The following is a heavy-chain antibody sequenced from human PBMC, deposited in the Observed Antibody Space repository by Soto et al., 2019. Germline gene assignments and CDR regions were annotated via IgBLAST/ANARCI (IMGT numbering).Heavy chain of an antibody. Sequence: GASVKVSCKASGGTFSSYAISWLRQAPGQGLEWMGGIIPIFGTANYAQKFQGRVTITADKSTSTAYMELSSLRSEDTAVYYCASGSDGSGYGPEYFQHWGQGTLVTVSS. CDR1: GGTFSSYA. CDR2: IIPIFGTA. CDR3: ASGSDGSGYGPEYFQH. J-gene: IGHJ1*01. V-gene: IGHV1-69*06. D-gene: IGHD3-22*01.